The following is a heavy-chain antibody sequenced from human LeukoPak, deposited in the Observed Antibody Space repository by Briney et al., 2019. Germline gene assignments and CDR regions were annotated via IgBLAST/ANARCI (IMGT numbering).Heavy chain of an antibody. CDR1: GFTFSSYG. Sequence: GGSLRLSCAASGFTFSSYGMHWVRQAPGKGLEWVAVIWFDGIYRFYAASVKGRFTISRDNSKNTLYLQMNSLKTEDTALYYCTTSYYFGSENTWAYWGQGTRVTVSS. D-gene: IGHD3-10*01. J-gene: IGHJ4*02. CDR3: TTSYYFGSENTWAY. CDR2: IWFDGIYR. V-gene: IGHV3-33*01.